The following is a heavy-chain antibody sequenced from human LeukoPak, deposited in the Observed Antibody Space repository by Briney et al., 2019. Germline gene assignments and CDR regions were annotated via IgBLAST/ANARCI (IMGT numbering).Heavy chain of an antibody. CDR2: IWYDGSNK. D-gene: IGHD6-13*01. V-gene: IGHV3-33*01. CDR3: ARGPYSSSPEFDL. Sequence: PGGSLRLSCAASGFTFSSYGMHWVRQAPGKGLEWVAVIWYDGSNKYYADSVRGRFTISRDNSKNTLYLQMNSLRAEDTAVYYCARGPYSSSPEFDLWVRGTLVTVSS. CDR1: GFTFSSYG. J-gene: IGHJ2*01.